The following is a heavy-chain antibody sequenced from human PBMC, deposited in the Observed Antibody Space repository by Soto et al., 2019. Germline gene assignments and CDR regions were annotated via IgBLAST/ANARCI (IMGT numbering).Heavy chain of an antibody. J-gene: IGHJ4*02. CDR2: IYYSGST. Sequence: PSETLSLTCTVSGGSISSYYWSWIRQPPGKGLEWIGYIYYSGSTNYNPSLKSRVTISVDTSKNQFSLKLSSVTAADTAVYYCARVGGWEWLAIDYWGQGTLVTVSS. D-gene: IGHD6-19*01. CDR1: GGSISSYY. CDR3: ARVGGWEWLAIDY. V-gene: IGHV4-59*01.